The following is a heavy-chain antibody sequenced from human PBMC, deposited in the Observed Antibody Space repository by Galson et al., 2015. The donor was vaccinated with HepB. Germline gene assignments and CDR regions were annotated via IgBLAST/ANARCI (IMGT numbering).Heavy chain of an antibody. J-gene: IGHJ6*02. CDR1: GCSCSSHS. D-gene: IGHD6-25*01. CDR3: ARNPASYDYYNMDV. CDR2: ISGGSTGR. V-gene: IGHV3-21*06. Sequence: SLRLAGAAAGCSCSSHSMCGVRQAPGEGLGWVAYISGGSTGRYYGAAVKGRFTISGDKAKNLVDLHMNNLRAEDTAVYYCARNPASYDYYNMDVWGRGTTVTVSS.